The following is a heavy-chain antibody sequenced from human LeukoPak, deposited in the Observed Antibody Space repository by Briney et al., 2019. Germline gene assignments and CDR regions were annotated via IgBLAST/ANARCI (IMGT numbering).Heavy chain of an antibody. V-gene: IGHV4-59*01. CDR1: GGSISSYY. D-gene: IGHD2-15*01. Sequence: SETLSLTCTVSGGSISSYYWSWIRQPPGKGLEWIGYIYYSGSTNYNPSLKSRVTISVDTSKNQFSLKLSSVTAADTAVYYCARAGGSRKYFDYWGQGTLVTVSS. J-gene: IGHJ4*02. CDR2: IYYSGST. CDR3: ARAGGSRKYFDY.